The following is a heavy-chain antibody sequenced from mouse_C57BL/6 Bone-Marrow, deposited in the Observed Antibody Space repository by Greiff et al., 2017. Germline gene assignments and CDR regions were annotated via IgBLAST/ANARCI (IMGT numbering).Heavy chain of an antibody. CDR1: GYNFTSYW. D-gene: IGHD2-5*01. J-gene: IGHJ1*03. CDR3: ARPYYSNYWYFDV. Sequence: QVQLQQPGAELVKPGASVKMSCKASGYNFTSYWITWVKQRPGQGLEWIGDIYPGSGSTNYNEKFKSKATLTADTSSSTAYMQLSSLTSEDSAVYYCARPYYSNYWYFDVWGTGTTVTVSS. V-gene: IGHV1-55*01. CDR2: IYPGSGST.